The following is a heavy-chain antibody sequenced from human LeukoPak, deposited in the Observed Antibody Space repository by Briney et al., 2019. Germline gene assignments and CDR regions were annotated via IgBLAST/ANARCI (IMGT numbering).Heavy chain of an antibody. CDR2: MNPNSGNT. J-gene: IGHJ4*02. V-gene: IGHV1-8*01. CDR1: GNTFTNYD. Sequence: ASVKVSCKASGNTFTNYDINWVRQATGQGLEWMGWMNPNSGNTGYAQKFQGRVTMTRNTSISTAYMELSSLRSEDTAVYYCASGSHYDNSGCFELFDYWGQGTLVTVSS. D-gene: IGHD3-22*01. CDR3: ASGSHYDNSGCFELFDY.